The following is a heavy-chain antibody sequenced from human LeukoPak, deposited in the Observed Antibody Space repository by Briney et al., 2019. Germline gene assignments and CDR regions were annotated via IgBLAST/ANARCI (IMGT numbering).Heavy chain of an antibody. V-gene: IGHV3-30-3*01. CDR3: ARDGAVAGDGAWYY. CDR1: GLTFSAYA. Sequence: GGSLRLSCAASGLTFSAYAMHWVRQAPGKGLEWVALISNGGSSKYYADSVKGRFTVSRDNSKNTLYLQMNTLRTEDTAVYYCARDGAVAGDGAWYYWGQGTLVIVSS. J-gene: IGHJ4*02. D-gene: IGHD6-19*01. CDR2: ISNGGSSK.